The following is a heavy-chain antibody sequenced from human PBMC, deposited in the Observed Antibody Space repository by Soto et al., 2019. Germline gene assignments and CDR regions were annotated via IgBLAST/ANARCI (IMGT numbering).Heavy chain of an antibody. CDR3: ANPVDIVATRQLEY. CDR2: ITNSGGST. V-gene: IGHV3-23*01. CDR1: GFTFSSYA. J-gene: IGHJ4*02. Sequence: PGGSLRLSCAASGFTFSSYAMSWVRQAPGKGLEWISAITNSGGSTYYADSVKGRFTISRDNSKNTLYLQMNSLRAEDTAVYYCANPVDIVATRQLEYWGQGTLVTVSS. D-gene: IGHD5-12*01.